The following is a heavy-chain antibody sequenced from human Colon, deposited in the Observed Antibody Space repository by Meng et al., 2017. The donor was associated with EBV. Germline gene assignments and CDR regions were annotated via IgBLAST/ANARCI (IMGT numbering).Heavy chain of an antibody. CDR1: GGSCSDSY. CDR3: ASSDCSGGTCYLDC. Sequence: VQVQQWGEGLLEPSETLSLTCTVYGGSCSDSYWTWIRQPPEKGLEWIGEIYHVGSTTYNPSLKSRVTISVDTSKNQFYLKLSFVTDADAAVYYCASSDCSGGTCYLDCWGQGTLVTVSS. J-gene: IGHJ4*02. CDR2: IYHVGST. V-gene: IGHV4-34*01. D-gene: IGHD2-15*01.